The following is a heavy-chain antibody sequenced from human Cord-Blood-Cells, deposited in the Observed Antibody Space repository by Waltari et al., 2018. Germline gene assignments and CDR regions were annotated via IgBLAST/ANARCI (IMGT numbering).Heavy chain of an antibody. CDR1: GGSISSSSYY. V-gene: IGHV4-39*07. Sequence: QLQLRESGPGLVKPSATLSLTCTVSGGSISSSSYYWAWIRQPPGKGLEWIGSIYYSGSTYYNPSLKSRVTISVDTSKNQFSLKLSSVTAADTAVYYCARHLVDTAMVNWFDPWGQGTLVTVSS. CDR3: ARHLVDTAMVNWFDP. J-gene: IGHJ5*02. CDR2: IYYSGST. D-gene: IGHD5-18*01.